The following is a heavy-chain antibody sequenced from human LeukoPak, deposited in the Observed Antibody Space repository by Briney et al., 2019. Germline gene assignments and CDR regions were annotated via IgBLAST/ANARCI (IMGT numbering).Heavy chain of an antibody. Sequence: GGSLRLSCAASGFTFSSYWMTWVRQAPGKGLEWVSYISSSSSTIYYADSVKGRFTISRDNAKNTLYLQMNSLRAEDTAVYYCARDPNWTPFDYWGQGTLVTVSS. CDR1: GFTFSSYW. J-gene: IGHJ4*02. CDR2: ISSSSSTI. D-gene: IGHD1-1*01. CDR3: ARDPNWTPFDY. V-gene: IGHV3-48*04.